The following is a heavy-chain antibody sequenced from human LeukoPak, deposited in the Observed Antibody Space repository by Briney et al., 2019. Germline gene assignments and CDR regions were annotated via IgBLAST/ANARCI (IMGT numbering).Heavy chain of an antibody. Sequence: GGSLRLSCAASGFTFSSYGMHWVRQAPGKGLHWVAFIRSDGSNKYYADSVKGRFTISRDNSKNTLYLQMNSLRAEDTAVYYCAKAGDNFDWLLPGSWGQGTLVTVSS. D-gene: IGHD3-9*01. CDR2: IRSDGSNK. J-gene: IGHJ4*02. CDR1: GFTFSSYG. V-gene: IGHV3-30*02. CDR3: AKAGDNFDWLLPGS.